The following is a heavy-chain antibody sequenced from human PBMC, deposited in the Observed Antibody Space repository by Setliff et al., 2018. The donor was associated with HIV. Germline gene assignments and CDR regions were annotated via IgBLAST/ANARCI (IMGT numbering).Heavy chain of an antibody. V-gene: IGHV3-48*01. CDR3: ARDPAPSSSASYFQH. CDR2: ISSSSATM. D-gene: IGHD6-6*01. J-gene: IGHJ1*01. Sequence: GGSLRLSCAASGFTFSSYSMNWVRQAPGKGLEWVSYISSSSATMYYADSVKGRFTISRDNAKNSLYLQMNSLRAEDTAVYYCARDPAPSSSASYFQHWGQGTPVTVSS. CDR1: GFTFSSYS.